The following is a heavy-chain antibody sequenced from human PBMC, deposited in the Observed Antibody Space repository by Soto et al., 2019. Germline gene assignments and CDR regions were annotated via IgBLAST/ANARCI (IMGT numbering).Heavy chain of an antibody. CDR2: IDYSGGI. CDR3: ARGGGHHGYGIYYYHGTDI. D-gene: IGHD5-18*01. J-gene: IGHJ6*02. CDR1: GGSFSNYY. Sequence: QVQLQQWGAGLLKPSETLSLTCAVYGGSFSNYYWSWVRQSPGNGLEWIGEIDYSGGINFNPSLEGRATILVDTSKNQFSLQLSSVTAADTGVYYCARGGGHHGYGIYYYHGTDIWGQGTTVTVSS. V-gene: IGHV4-34*02.